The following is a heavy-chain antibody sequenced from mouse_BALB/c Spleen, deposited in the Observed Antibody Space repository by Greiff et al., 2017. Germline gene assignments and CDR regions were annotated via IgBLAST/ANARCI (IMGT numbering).Heavy chain of an antibody. J-gene: IGHJ3*01. CDR3: ARGGDYWFAY. V-gene: IGHV1-77*01. D-gene: IGHD2-13*01. CDR1: GYTFTDYV. CDR2: IYPGSGST. Sequence: QVHVKQSGPELVKPGASVKMSCKASGYTFTDYVISWVKQRTGQGLEWIGEIYPGSGSTYYNEKFKGKATLTADKSSNTAYMQLSSLTSEDSAVYFCARGGDYWFAYWGQGTLVTVSA.